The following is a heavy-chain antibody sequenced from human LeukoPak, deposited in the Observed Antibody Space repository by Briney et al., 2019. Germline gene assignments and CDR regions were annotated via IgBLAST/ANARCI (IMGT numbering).Heavy chain of an antibody. V-gene: IGHV4-39*07. Sequence: PSETLSLTCTVSGGSISSSSYYWGWIRQPPGKGLEWIGEINHSGSTNYNPSLKSRVTISVDTSKNQFSLKLSSVTAADTAVYYCARGGGGDGYNTVKAYLDYWGQGTLVTVSS. D-gene: IGHD5-24*01. CDR2: INHSGST. CDR1: GGSISSSSYY. CDR3: ARGGGGDGYNTVKAYLDY. J-gene: IGHJ4*02.